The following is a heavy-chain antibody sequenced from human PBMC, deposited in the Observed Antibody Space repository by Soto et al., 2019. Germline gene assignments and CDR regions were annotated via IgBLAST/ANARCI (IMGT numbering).Heavy chain of an antibody. CDR3: AKDGYYDSSGYYYP. CDR2: ISYDGSNK. CDR1: GFTFSSYG. J-gene: IGHJ5*02. V-gene: IGHV3-30*18. D-gene: IGHD3-22*01. Sequence: AGGSLRLSCAASGFTFSSYGMHWVRQAPGKGLEWVAVISYDGSNKYYADSVKGRFTISRDNSKNTLYLQMNSLRAEDTAVYCCAKDGYYDSSGYYYPWGQGTLVTVPS.